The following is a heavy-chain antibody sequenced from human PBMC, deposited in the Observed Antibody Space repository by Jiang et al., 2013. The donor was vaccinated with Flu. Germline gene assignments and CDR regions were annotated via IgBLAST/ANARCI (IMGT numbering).Heavy chain of an antibody. CDR2: IYYSGSS. D-gene: IGHD2-15*01. Sequence: GLVKPSETLSLTCTVSGGSISSYYWSWIRQPPGKGLEWIGYIYYSGSSNYNPSLKSRVTISVDTSKNQFSLKLSSVTAADTAVYYCASLPGHCNGGSCYGDYYFDYWGQGTLVTVSS. CDR1: GGSISSYY. CDR3: ASLPGHCNGGSCYGDYYFDY. J-gene: IGHJ4*02. V-gene: IGHV4-59*12.